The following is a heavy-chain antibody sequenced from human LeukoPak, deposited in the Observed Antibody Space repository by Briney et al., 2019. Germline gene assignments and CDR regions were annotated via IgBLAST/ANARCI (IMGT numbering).Heavy chain of an antibody. CDR2: ISYGETEK. D-gene: IGHD2-15*01. CDR1: GFTFSNYG. J-gene: IGHJ4*02. CDR3: AKVHGWGRQLGYYFDY. Sequence: GGSLRLSCEPHGFTFSNYGMHWVRQPPGKGLEWVAFISYGETEKQYADSVKGRFTISRDDSKNTLFLQMNSLRDEDTAIYYCAKVHGWGRQLGYYFDYWGQGTLVTVSS. V-gene: IGHV3-30*02.